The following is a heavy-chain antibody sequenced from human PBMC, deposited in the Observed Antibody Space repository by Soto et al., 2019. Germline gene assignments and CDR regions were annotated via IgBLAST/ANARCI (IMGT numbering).Heavy chain of an antibody. CDR2: ISGSGGST. CDR3: AKDQRGEDLVVVVAATSAFDI. D-gene: IGHD2-15*01. J-gene: IGHJ3*02. V-gene: IGHV3-23*01. CDR1: GFTFSSYA. Sequence: EVQLLESGGGLVQPGGSLRLSCAASGFTFSSYAMSWVRQAPGKGLEWVSAISGSGGSTYYADSVKGRFTSSRDNSKNTLYLQMNSLRAEDTAVYYCAKDQRGEDLVVVVAATSAFDIWGQGTMVTVSS.